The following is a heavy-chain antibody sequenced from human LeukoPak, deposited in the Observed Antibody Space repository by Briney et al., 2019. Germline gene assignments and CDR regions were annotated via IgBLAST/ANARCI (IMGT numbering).Heavy chain of an antibody. D-gene: IGHD6-13*01. CDR1: GGSIDSNS. J-gene: IGHJ5*02. Sequence: PSENLSLTCTVSGGSIDSNSWTWIRQPPGKGLEWIGYIYYSGTTNYNPSLKSRVTMSVDMSKNQFSLKLSSVTAADTAVYYCARRSSSWKNWFDPWGQGTLVTV. CDR3: ARRSSSWKNWFDP. V-gene: IGHV4-59*01. CDR2: IYYSGTT.